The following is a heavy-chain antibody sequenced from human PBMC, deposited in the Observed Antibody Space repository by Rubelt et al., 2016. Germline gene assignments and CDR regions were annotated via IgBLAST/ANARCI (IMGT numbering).Heavy chain of an antibody. D-gene: IGHD3-16*01. CDR2: IKEDGSVK. Sequence: EVQLLESGGGLVQPGGSLRLSCAASGFTFSSYAMSWVRQAPGRGLEWVANIKEDGSVKNYVDSVKGRFTISRDNAKNSLYLQMNSLMAEDTAVYYCSRDYVGYWGQGTLVTVSS. CDR3: SRDYVGY. J-gene: IGHJ4*02. CDR1: GFTFSSYA. V-gene: IGHV3-7*03.